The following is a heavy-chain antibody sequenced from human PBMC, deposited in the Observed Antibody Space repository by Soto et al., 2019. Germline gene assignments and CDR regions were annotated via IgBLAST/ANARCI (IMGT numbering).Heavy chain of an antibody. D-gene: IGHD3-3*01. V-gene: IGHV3-33*01. CDR1: GFTFSSYG. J-gene: IGHJ6*02. CDR2: IWYDGSNK. CDR3: ARDAYDLPRRYYYYYGMDV. Sequence: GGSLRLSCAASGFTFSSYGMHWVRQAPGKGLEWVAVIWYDGSNKYYADSVKGRFTISRDNSKNTLYLQMNSLRAEDTAVYYCARDAYDLPRRYYYYYGMDVWGQGTTVTVSS.